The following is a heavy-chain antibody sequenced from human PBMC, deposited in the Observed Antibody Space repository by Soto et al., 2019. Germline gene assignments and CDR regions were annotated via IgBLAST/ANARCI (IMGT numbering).Heavy chain of an antibody. CDR2: IYYSGST. CDR3: ARDYYDSSGSLIFFDY. Sequence: QVQLQESGPGLVKPSQTLSLTCTVSGGSISSGGYYWSWIRQHPGKGLEWIGYIYYSGSTYYNPSHKSRVTISVDTSKNQFSLKLRSVTAADTAVYYCARDYYDSSGSLIFFDYWGQGTLVTVSS. CDR1: GGSISSGGYY. D-gene: IGHD3-22*01. J-gene: IGHJ4*02. V-gene: IGHV4-31*03.